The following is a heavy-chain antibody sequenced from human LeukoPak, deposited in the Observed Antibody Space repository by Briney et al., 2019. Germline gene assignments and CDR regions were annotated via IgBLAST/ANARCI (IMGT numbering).Heavy chain of an antibody. J-gene: IGHJ6*03. V-gene: IGHV4-39*07. CDR1: GGSNSGSSYY. CDR3: ARGVVAATYYYYYYMDV. CDR2: IYYSGST. Sequence: SETLSLTCTVSGGSNSGSSYYWGWIRQPPGKGLEWIGSIYYSGSTNYNPSLKSRVTISVDTSKNQFSLKLSSVTAADTAVYYCARGVVAATYYYYYYMDVWGKGTTVTVSS. D-gene: IGHD2-15*01.